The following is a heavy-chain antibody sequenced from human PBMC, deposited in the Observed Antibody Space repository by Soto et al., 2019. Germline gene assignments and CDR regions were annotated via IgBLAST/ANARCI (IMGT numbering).Heavy chain of an antibody. V-gene: IGHV4-30-2*01. D-gene: IGHD3-9*01. CDR3: ARSDYDILTGYSTYYFDY. J-gene: IGHJ4*02. Sequence: SETLSLTCAVSGGSISSGCYSWSWIRQPPGKGLEWIGYIYHSGSTYYNPSLKSRVTISVDRSKNQFSLKLSSVTAADTAVYYCARSDYDILTGYSTYYFDYWGQGTLVTVSS. CDR1: GGSISSGCYS. CDR2: IYHSGST.